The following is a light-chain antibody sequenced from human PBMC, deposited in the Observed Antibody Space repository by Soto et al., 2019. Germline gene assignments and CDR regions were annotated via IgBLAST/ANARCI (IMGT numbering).Light chain of an antibody. V-gene: IGLV2-14*03. CDR2: DVS. J-gene: IGLJ1*01. CDR3: ISYTSSSTSYV. CDR1: SSDIGDSKY. Sequence: QSVLTQPASVSGSPGQSITISCTGTSSDIGDSKYVFWYQQHPANAPKLVIYDVSNRPSGVSNRFSGSKSANTASLTISGLQAEDEADYYGISYTSSSTSYVFGAGTQLTVL.